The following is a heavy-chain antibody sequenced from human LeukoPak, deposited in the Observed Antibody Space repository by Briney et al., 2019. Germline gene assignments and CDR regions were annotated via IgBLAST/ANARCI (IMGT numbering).Heavy chain of an antibody. CDR2: TYYSGST. Sequence: SETLSLTCTVSGGSINSSSYYWGWIRQPPGKGLEWIGSTYYSGSTYYNPSLKSRVTISVDTSKNQFSLKLSSVTAADTAVYYCARDRVHSSGWYESPMSVPYYFDYWGQGTLVTVSS. D-gene: IGHD6-19*01. V-gene: IGHV4-39*07. CDR1: GGSINSSSYY. CDR3: ARDRVHSSGWYESPMSVPYYFDY. J-gene: IGHJ4*02.